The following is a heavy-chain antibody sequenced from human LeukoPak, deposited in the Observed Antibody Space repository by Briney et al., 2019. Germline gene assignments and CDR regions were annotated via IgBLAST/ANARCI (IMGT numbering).Heavy chain of an antibody. CDR2: ISTTGGST. Sequence: PGGSLRLSCAASGFTFRSYAMSWVRQAPGKGLEWVSVISTTGGSTNYADSVKGRFTISRDNSKNTLYLQMNSLRAEDTALYYCAKTSRPTTVTTSGNYFDYWGQRTLVTVSS. V-gene: IGHV3-23*01. D-gene: IGHD4-17*01. CDR3: AKTSRPTTVTTSGNYFDY. CDR1: GFTFRSYA. J-gene: IGHJ4*02.